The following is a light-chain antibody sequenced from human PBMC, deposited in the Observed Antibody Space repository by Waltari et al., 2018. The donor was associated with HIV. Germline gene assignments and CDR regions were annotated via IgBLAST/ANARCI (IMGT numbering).Light chain of an antibody. CDR1: KLGEKY. J-gene: IGLJ2*01. CDR3: QAWDSSTVI. V-gene: IGLV3-1*01. Sequence: SYELTQPPSVSVSPGQTASITCSGEKLGEKYACWYQQKPGQSPVVVIYQDRKRPSGIPERICGSNSGNTATLTINGTQAMDEADYYCQAWDSSTVIFGGGTRLTVL. CDR2: QDR.